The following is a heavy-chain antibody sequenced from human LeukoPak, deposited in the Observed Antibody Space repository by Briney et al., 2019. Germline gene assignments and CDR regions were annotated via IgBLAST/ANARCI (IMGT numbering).Heavy chain of an antibody. D-gene: IGHD3-16*01. V-gene: IGHV3-7*01. CDR2: IKQDGSEK. Sequence: GGSLRLSCAASEFTFSSYWMSWVRQAPGKGLEWVANIKQDGSEKYYVDSMKGRFTISRDNAKSSLYLQMNSLRAEDTAVYYCARATAYLGGYYYYYGMDVWGQGTTVTVSS. CDR1: EFTFSSYW. J-gene: IGHJ6*02. CDR3: ARATAYLGGYYYYYGMDV.